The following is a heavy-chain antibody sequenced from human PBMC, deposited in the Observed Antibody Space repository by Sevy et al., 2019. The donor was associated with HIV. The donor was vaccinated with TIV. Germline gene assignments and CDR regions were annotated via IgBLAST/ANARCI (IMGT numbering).Heavy chain of an antibody. V-gene: IGHV3-23*01. Sequence: GGSLRLSCTASGFTFSSAWMSWVRQAPGKGLEWVSAISGSGGSTYYADSVKGRFTISRDNSKNTLYLQMNSLRAEDTAVYYCAKDRTGITMVRGAPDYWGQGTLVTVSS. J-gene: IGHJ4*02. CDR3: AKDRTGITMVRGAPDY. CDR1: GFTFSSAW. D-gene: IGHD3-10*01. CDR2: ISGSGGST.